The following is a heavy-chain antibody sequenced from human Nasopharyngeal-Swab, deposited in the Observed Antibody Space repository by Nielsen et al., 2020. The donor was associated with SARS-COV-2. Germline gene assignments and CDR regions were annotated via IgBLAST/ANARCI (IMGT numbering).Heavy chain of an antibody. CDR2: IYYSGST. V-gene: IGHV4-59*08. D-gene: IGHD2-2*01. Sequence: SETLSLTCAVYGGSFSGYYWSWIRQPPGKGLEWIGYIYYSGSTYCNPSLKSRVTISIDTSKSQFSLKLNSVTAADTAVYYCARQQATRVYYGLDVWGQGTTVTVSS. J-gene: IGHJ6*02. CDR1: GGSFSGYY. CDR3: ARQQATRVYYGLDV.